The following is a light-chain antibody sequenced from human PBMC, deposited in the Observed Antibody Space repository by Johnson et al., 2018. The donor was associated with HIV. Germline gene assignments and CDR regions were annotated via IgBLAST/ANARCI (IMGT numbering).Light chain of an antibody. CDR3: GTWDSRLHVSP. CDR1: NSNIGNNY. V-gene: IGLV1-51*02. Sequence: QSVLTQPPSVSAAPGQKVTISCSGSNSNIGNNYVSWYQQLPGTAPKLLIYESTNRPSGIPDRFSGSKSGTSATLGISGLQTGDEADYYCGTWDSRLHVSPVGPGTKGTVL. J-gene: IGLJ1*01. CDR2: EST.